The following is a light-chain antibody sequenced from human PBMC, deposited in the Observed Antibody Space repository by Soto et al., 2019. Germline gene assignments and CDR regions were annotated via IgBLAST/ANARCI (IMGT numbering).Light chain of an antibody. Sequence: IQMTQSPSSLSASVGDRVTITFRPSQSIDNFLNWYQQKPGKAPNLLIYAASSLQSGVSSRFGGSGSGTDFTLTISSLQPEDSATYYCQQSYSLPYTFGQGTKVDIK. CDR3: QQSYSLPYT. CDR2: AAS. J-gene: IGKJ2*01. CDR1: QSIDNF. V-gene: IGKV1-39*01.